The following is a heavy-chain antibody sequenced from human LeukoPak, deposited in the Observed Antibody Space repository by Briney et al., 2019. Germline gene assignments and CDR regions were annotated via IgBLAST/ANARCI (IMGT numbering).Heavy chain of an antibody. CDR3: ASDSISMTAFDA. D-gene: IGHD3-22*01. J-gene: IGHJ3*01. CDR1: VGSLTTHY. Sequence: PETLSLTRAVSVGSLTTHYSSGIPQPPRRGREWVGYISYIGCTNYTTSLTSRVTLSIDTSQNEVSLMLTSVTAAGTAVYYCASDSISMTAFDAWGEGTMVTVSS. CDR2: ISYIGCT. V-gene: IGHV4-59*11.